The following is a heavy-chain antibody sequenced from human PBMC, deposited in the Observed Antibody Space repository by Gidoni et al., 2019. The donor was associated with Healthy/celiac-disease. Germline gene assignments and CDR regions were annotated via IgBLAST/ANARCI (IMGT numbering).Heavy chain of an antibody. Sequence: QVQLQESGPGLVMPSETLSLTCTVSGGSIRSYYWSGIRQPPGKGLEWIGYIYYSGSTNYNPSLKSRVTISVDTSKNQFSLKLSSVTAADTAVYYCARGYSYGSYYYYYYMDVWGKGTTVTVSS. D-gene: IGHD5-18*01. J-gene: IGHJ6*03. CDR1: GGSIRSYY. V-gene: IGHV4-59*08. CDR2: IYYSGST. CDR3: ARGYSYGSYYYYYYMDV.